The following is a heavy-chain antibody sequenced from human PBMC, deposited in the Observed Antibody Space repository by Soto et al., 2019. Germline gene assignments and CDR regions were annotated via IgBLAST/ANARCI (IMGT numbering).Heavy chain of an antibody. V-gene: IGHV3-21*02. CDR3: ARDTITMLRGVIIPFDS. CDR2: INSIGSKT. D-gene: IGHD3-10*01. Sequence: EVQLAESGGGLVKPGGSLRLSCAASGFSISTYDMSWVRQAPGKGLEWVSSINSIGSKTYVADSLKGRFTISRDNAKNSLYLQMNSLRAEDTALYYCARDTITMLRGVIIPFDSWGQGTLVTVSS. CDR1: GFSISTYD. J-gene: IGHJ4*02.